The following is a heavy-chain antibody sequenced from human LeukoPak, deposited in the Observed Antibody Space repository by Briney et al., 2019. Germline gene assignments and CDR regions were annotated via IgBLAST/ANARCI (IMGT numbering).Heavy chain of an antibody. CDR1: GFTVSSNY. D-gene: IGHD3-22*01. CDR2: VYTGGST. J-gene: IGHJ3*02. V-gene: IGHV3-53*05. Sequence: GGSLRLSCAASGFTVSSNYMTWVRQAPGKGLEWVSVVYTGGSTYSADSVKGRFTISRDNSKNTLYLQMNSLRAEDTAVYYCAKDYYDSSGYYFDAFDIWGQGTMVTVSS. CDR3: AKDYYDSSGYYFDAFDI.